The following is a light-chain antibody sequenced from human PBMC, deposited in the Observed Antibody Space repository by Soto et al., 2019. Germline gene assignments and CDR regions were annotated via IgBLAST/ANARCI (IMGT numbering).Light chain of an antibody. V-gene: IGKV3-15*01. CDR3: QQYNKWPLT. Sequence: EIMMTQSPGTLSASPGERATLSCRASQSVSSNLAWYQQKPGQSPRLLIYAVSTRAPGIPARFSGSGSGTEFPLTISSLQSEDFAVYYCQQYNKWPLTFGQGTKVEIK. CDR1: QSVSSN. J-gene: IGKJ1*01. CDR2: AVS.